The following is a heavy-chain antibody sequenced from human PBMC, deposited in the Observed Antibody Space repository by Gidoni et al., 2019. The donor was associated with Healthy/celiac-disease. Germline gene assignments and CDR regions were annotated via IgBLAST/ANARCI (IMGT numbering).Heavy chain of an antibody. V-gene: IGHV3-23*01. Sequence: EVQLLESGGGLVQPGGSLRLSCAAAGFTFSSYAMSWVRQAPGKGLGWVSAISGSGGSTYYADSVKGRFTISRDNSKNTLYLQMNSLRAEDTAVYYCAKDLDIWSGPDHGEGYWGQGTLVTVSS. CDR1: GFTFSSYA. J-gene: IGHJ4*02. D-gene: IGHD3-3*01. CDR2: ISGSGGST. CDR3: AKDLDIWSGPDHGEGY.